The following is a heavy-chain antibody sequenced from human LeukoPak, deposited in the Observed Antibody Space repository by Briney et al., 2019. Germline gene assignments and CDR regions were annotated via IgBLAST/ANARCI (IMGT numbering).Heavy chain of an antibody. D-gene: IGHD2/OR15-2a*01. J-gene: IGHJ6*02. Sequence: PSETLSLTCSVSGGSMTNLYWTWIWQPPAQGLELIGDIYDSGRTRYNTSLESRVTISVDTYTNTFSQQLSSVTDADTPVYYSAKGGSTNFYYGDVWGQGTTVTVSS. V-gene: IGHV4-59*12. CDR2: IYDSGRT. CDR3: AKGGSTNFYYGDV. CDR1: GGSMTNLY.